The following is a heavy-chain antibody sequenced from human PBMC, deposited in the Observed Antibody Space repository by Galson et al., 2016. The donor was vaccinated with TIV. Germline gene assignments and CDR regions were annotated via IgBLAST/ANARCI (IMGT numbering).Heavy chain of an antibody. CDR3: ARGGVGRHSASCYAN. CDR2: LNPKSGDT. J-gene: IGHJ4*02. CDR1: GYTLTTYD. Sequence: SVKVSCKASGYTLTTYDINWLRQTSGQGLEWMGWLNPKSGDTAFAQKFQGRVFVTRDTSINTAYMELRSLTSEDTAVYYCARGGVGRHSASCYANWGQGILVTVSP. V-gene: IGHV1-8*02. D-gene: IGHD2-2*01.